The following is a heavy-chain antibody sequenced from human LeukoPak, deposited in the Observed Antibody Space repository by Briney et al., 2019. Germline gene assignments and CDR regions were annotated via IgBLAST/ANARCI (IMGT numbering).Heavy chain of an antibody. J-gene: IGHJ3*02. CDR3: ARDLTMMSAFDI. CDR2: ISSSGSTI. CDR1: GSTFSDYY. Sequence: PGGSLRLSCAASGSTFSDYYMSWIRQAPGKGLEWVSYISSSGSTIYYADSVKGRFTISRDNAKNSLYLQMNSLRAEDTAVYYCARDLTMMSAFDIWGQGTMVTVSS. V-gene: IGHV3-11*01. D-gene: IGHD3-22*01.